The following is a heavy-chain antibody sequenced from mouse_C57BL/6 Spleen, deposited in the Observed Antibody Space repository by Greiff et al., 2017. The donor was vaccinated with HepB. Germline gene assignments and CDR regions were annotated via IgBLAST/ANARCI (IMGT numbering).Heavy chain of an antibody. CDR1: GYTFTDYE. V-gene: IGHV1-15*01. D-gene: IGHD3-2*02. CDR2: IDPETGGT. J-gene: IGHJ3*01. Sequence: VQLQQSGAELVRPGASVTLSCKASGYTFTDYEMHWVKQTPVHGLEWIGAIDPETGGTAYNQKFKGKAILTADKSSSTAYMELRSLTSEDSAVYYCTGWGTAQGFAYWGQGTLVTVSA. CDR3: TGWGTAQGFAY.